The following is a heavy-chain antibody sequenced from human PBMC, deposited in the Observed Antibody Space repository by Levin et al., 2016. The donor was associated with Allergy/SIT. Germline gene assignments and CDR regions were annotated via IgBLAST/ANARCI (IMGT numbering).Heavy chain of an antibody. J-gene: IGHJ4*02. CDR3: TRGDTVLSPIDY. D-gene: IGHD5-18*01. CDR1: GFTFDDYA. V-gene: IGHV3-9*01. CDR2: ISWNNNII. Sequence: SLKISCAASGFTFDDYAMHWVRQAPGKGLEWVSGISWNNNIIGYADSVKGRFTISKDGAKNALYLQMNSLRADDTALYYCTRGDTVLSPIDYWGQGTRVAVSS.